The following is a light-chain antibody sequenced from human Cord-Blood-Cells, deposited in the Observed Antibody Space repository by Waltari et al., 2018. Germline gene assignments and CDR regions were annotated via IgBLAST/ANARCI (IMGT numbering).Light chain of an antibody. V-gene: IGLV3-21*04. CDR3: QVWDSSSDHPYV. J-gene: IGLJ1*01. CDR1: KIGSKS. Sequence: SYVLTQPPSVSVAPGKTARITCGGNKIGSKSVHWYQQKPGKAPVLVIYYDSDRTSGSPERSSGTNSGNTATLTISGVEAGDEADYYCQVWDSSSDHPYVFGTGTKVTVL. CDR2: YDS.